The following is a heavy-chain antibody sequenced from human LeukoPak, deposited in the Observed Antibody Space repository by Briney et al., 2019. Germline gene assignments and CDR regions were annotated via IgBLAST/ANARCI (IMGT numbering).Heavy chain of an antibody. Sequence: PSETLSLTCSVSGDSISSYFWAWIRQPPGKGLEWIGYVCYNGTTNYNPSLRNRVAISIDTSKNQFSLKLNSATAADTAVYYCARSDYESLDHWGQGTLVTVSS. CDR1: GDSISSYF. V-gene: IGHV4-59*01. D-gene: IGHD4-17*01. J-gene: IGHJ4*02. CDR3: ARSDYESLDH. CDR2: VCYNGTT.